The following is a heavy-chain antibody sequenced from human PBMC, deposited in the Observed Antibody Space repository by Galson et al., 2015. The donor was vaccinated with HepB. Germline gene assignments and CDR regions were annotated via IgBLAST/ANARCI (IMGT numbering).Heavy chain of an antibody. CDR3: ARGGHLSFFDP. J-gene: IGHJ5*02. CDR2: ISGCGEST. CDR1: GFTFANHA. D-gene: IGHD2-15*01. V-gene: IGHV3-23*01. Sequence: SLRLSCAASGFTFANHAMTWVRQAPGKGLEWLSTISGCGESTFYADSVKDRFTVSRDQSKKAAYLQMSSMRAEDTAIYYCARGGHLSFFDPWGQGTLVTVSS.